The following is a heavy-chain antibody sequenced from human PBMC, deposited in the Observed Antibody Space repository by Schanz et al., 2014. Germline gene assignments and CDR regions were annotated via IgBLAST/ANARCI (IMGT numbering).Heavy chain of an antibody. V-gene: IGHV3-23*04. CDR1: GFTFSDYA. Sequence: VQLVESGGCLVQPGGSLRLSCAASGFTFSDYAMSWVRQAPGKGLEWVSSIIGSGGNTFYADSVKGRFTISRDNSKNTLYLQMNSLRAEDTAVYYCAKQDGYIVVVPVDYWGQGTLVTVSS. D-gene: IGHD2-2*01. J-gene: IGHJ4*02. CDR3: AKQDGYIVVVPVDY. CDR2: IIGSGGNT.